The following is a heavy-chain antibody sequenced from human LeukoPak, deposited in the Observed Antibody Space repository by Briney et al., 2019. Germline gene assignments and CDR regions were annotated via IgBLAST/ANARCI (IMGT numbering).Heavy chain of an antibody. D-gene: IGHD3/OR15-3a*01. Sequence: SKTLSLTCTVSGGSISSYYWSWIRQPPGKGLEWIGYIYTSGSTNYNPSLKSRVTISVDTSKNQFSLKLSSVTAADTAVYYCARQVRFSGLGAFDIWGQGTMVTVSS. CDR2: IYTSGST. V-gene: IGHV4-4*09. CDR1: GGSISSYY. J-gene: IGHJ3*02. CDR3: ARQVRFSGLGAFDI.